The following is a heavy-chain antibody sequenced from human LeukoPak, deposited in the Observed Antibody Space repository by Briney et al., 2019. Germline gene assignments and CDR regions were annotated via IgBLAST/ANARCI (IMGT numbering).Heavy chain of an antibody. J-gene: IGHJ6*03. CDR1: GFTFDDYG. Sequence: GGSLRLSCAASGFTFDDYGMSWVRQAPGKGLEWVSGINWNGGSTGYADSVKGRFTISRDSAKNSLYLQMNSLRAEDTALYYCARVEADYYYYYMDVWGKGTTVTVSS. V-gene: IGHV3-20*04. CDR2: INWNGGST. CDR3: ARVEADYYYYYMDV. D-gene: IGHD6-13*01.